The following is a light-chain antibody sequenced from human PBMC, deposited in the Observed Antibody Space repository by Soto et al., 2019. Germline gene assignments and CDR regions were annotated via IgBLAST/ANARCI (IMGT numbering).Light chain of an antibody. Sequence: IVLTQSPATLSLSPGARATLSCRASQSVSSYLAWYQKKPGQAPRLLIYDASNRATGIPARFSGSGSGTDFTLTISSLETEDFAVYDGQQRSNWPPITFGQGTRLEIK. V-gene: IGKV3-11*01. CDR1: QSVSSY. CDR2: DAS. CDR3: QQRSNWPPIT. J-gene: IGKJ5*01.